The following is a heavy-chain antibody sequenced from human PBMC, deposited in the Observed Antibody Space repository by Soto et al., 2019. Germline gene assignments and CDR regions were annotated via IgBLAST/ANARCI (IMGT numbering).Heavy chain of an antibody. CDR3: AKPRGDVVVVVTATDFDY. Sequence: GGSLRLSCAASGFTFSSYSMNWVRQPPGKGLEWVSYISSSSSTTYYADSVKGRFTISRDNAKNTLFLQMNSLRGEDTAVYYCAKPRGDVVVVVTATDFDYWGQGTLVTVSS. CDR1: GFTFSSYS. J-gene: IGHJ4*02. V-gene: IGHV3-48*01. CDR2: ISSSSSTT. D-gene: IGHD2-15*01.